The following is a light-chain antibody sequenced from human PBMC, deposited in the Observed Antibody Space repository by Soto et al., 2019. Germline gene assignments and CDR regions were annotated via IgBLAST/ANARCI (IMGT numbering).Light chain of an antibody. Sequence: EVMVKMSAGALSLSKGERATLSCRASQSVTSRQLAWYQQKPGQAPRLLIYGASTRATGIPARFSGSGSGTEFTLTISSLQSEDFAVYYCQQYNNWPPITFGQGTRLEI. CDR3: QQYNNWPPIT. J-gene: IGKJ5*01. V-gene: IGKV3-15*01. CDR2: GAS. CDR1: QSVTSRQ.